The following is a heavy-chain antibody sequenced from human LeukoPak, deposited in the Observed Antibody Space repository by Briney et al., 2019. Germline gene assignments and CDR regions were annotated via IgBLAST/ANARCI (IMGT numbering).Heavy chain of an antibody. V-gene: IGHV1-69*05. D-gene: IGHD1-26*01. CDR1: GGTFSSYA. Sequence: SVKVSCKASGGTFSSYAISWVRQAPGQGLEWMGGIIPIFGTANYAQKFQGRVTITTDESTSTAYMELSSLRSEDTAVYYCARNPSTSTRYYYYYMDAWGKGTTVTVSS. J-gene: IGHJ6*03. CDR2: IIPIFGTA. CDR3: ARNPSTSTRYYYYYMDA.